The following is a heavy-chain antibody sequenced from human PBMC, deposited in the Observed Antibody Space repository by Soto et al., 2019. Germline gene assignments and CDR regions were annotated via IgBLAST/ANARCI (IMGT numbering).Heavy chain of an antibody. Sequence: QVQLVQSGPEVKKPGSSVNVSCKPSGYTFTNYGLTWVRQAPGQGIEWMGWICASNGHTKYSQIFQARVIMTTVTHTRTAYMELRSLKADDTAVYCCAIAGAGTNPLGYWCQGTLVTVYS. CDR3: AIAGAGTNPLGY. D-gene: IGHD2-8*01. J-gene: IGHJ4*02. V-gene: IGHV1-18*01. CDR1: GYTFTNYG. CDR2: ICASNGHT.